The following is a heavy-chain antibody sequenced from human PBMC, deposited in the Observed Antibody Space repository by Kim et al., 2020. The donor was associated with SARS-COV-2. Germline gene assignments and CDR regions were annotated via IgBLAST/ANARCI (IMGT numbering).Heavy chain of an antibody. CDR1: GASFSDYS. Sequence: SETLSLTCTLSGASFSDYSWTWIRQPPGKGLEWVGSDYHSGRTSYNSSLKSRVTISLDTSKNQISLKLISVTPADSAIYYCARDRVIHPKVELRKNY. CDR3: ARDRVIHPKVELRKNY. D-gene: IGHD1-7*01. CDR2: DYHSGRT. J-gene: IGHJ6*01. V-gene: IGHV4-59*01.